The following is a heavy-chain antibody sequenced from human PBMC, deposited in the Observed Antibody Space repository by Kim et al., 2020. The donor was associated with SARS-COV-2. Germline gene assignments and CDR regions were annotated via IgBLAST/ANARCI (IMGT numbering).Heavy chain of an antibody. J-gene: IGHJ3*02. Sequence: GGSLRLSCAASGFTFSSYWMTWVRQAPGKGLEWVANIKQDGNQKYYVDSVKGRFTISRDNAKNSLYLQMNSLRAEDTAVYYCSRDGDLYSSGKEAFDIWG. CDR2: IKQDGNQK. V-gene: IGHV3-7*01. CDR1: GFTFSSYW. D-gene: IGHD6-19*01. CDR3: SRDGDLYSSGKEAFDI.